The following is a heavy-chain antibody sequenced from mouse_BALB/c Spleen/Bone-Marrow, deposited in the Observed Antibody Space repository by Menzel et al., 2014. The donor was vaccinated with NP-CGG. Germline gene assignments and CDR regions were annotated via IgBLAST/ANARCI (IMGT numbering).Heavy chain of an antibody. V-gene: IGHV1S81*02. Sequence: QVQLQQPGAELVKPGASVKLSCKASGYTFTSYWMHWVKLRPGQGLEWIGEINPSNGRTNYNEKFKSKATLTVDKSSSTAYMQLSSLTSGDSAVYYCARCYYGNYFDYWGQGTTLTVSS. J-gene: IGHJ2*01. CDR3: ARCYYGNYFDY. D-gene: IGHD2-1*01. CDR1: GYTFTSYW. CDR2: INPSNGRT.